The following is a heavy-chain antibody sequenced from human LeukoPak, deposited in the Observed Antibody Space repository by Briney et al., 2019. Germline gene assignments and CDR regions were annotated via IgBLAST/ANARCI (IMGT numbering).Heavy chain of an antibody. CDR3: ARDYSSAWYYDF. D-gene: IGHD6-19*01. V-gene: IGHV1-2*02. CDR2: INSTGGGT. J-gene: IGHJ4*02. CDR1: GYTFSAYY. Sequence: GGSLKVSCKASGYTFSAYYIHWVRQAPGQGLEWVGFINSTGGGTNYAQKFQGRITMTTDTSISAAYMELNRLTSDDTAIYYCARDYSSAWYYDFWGQGTLVTVSS.